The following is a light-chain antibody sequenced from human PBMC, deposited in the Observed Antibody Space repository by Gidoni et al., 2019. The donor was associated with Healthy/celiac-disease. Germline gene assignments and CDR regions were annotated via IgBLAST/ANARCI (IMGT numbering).Light chain of an antibody. CDR3: CSYAGSSL. CDR1: SSDVGSYNL. CDR2: EGS. V-gene: IGLV2-23*01. Sequence: QSALTQPAPASGSPGQSIPIPCTGTSSDVGSYNLVSWYQQHPGKAPKLMIYEGSKRPSGVSNRFSGSKSGNTASLTISGLQAEDEADYYCCSYAGSSLFGGGTKLTVL. J-gene: IGLJ2*01.